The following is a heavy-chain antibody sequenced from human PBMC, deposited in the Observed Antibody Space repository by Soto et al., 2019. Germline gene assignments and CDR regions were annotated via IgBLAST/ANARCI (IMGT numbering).Heavy chain of an antibody. CDR1: GFTFSNYG. J-gene: IGHJ4*02. Sequence: QVQLVESGGGVVQPGRSLRLSCAASGFTFSNYGMHWVRQAPGKGLDWVAVISYDGSIEYYSESVKGRFTMSRDNSENPVYLQMNSLRTEDTSVYFCGRDWVWCGAHPIDNWGQGTLVTVSS. CDR3: GRDWVWCGAHPIDN. CDR2: ISYDGSIE. D-gene: IGHD3-10*01. V-gene: IGHV3-30*03.